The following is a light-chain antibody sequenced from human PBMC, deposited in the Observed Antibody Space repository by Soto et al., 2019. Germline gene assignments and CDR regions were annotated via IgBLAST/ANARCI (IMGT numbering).Light chain of an antibody. CDR2: EVT. CDR1: TSGGCGYNY. V-gene: IGLV2-8*01. Sequence: QSSPTQPPPPSGSPGQSVTISCPGTTSGGCGYNYVSWYQQYPGRAPKLMIYEVTKRPSGVPDRFSGSKSGNTASLTVSGLQAEDEADYYCSSYAASNNFYFVFGGGTKVTVL. J-gene: IGLJ3*02. CDR3: SSYAASNNFYFV.